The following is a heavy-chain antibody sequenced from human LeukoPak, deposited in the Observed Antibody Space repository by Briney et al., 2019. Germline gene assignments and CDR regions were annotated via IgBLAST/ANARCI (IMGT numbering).Heavy chain of an antibody. J-gene: IGHJ3*02. CDR3: ARVGRYAERYAFDI. Sequence: PGGSLRLSCAASGFTFSSYAMSWVRQAPGKGLEWVSAISGSGGSTYYAGSVKGRFTIARDNAKNSLYLQMNSLRAEDTAVYYCARVGRYAERYAFDIWGQGTMVTVSS. CDR2: ISGSGGST. D-gene: IGHD1-1*01. CDR1: GFTFSSYA. V-gene: IGHV3-23*01.